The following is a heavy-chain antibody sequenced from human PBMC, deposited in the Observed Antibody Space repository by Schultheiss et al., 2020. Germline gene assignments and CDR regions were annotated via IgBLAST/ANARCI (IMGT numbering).Heavy chain of an antibody. V-gene: IGHV3-48*03. J-gene: IGHJ4*02. CDR2: ISTSGSTI. Sequence: GGSLRLSCAASGFIVSSHEMNWVRQAPGRGLEWVSYISTSGSTIYYVDSVKGRFTISRDNAKNSLYLQMNSLRAEDTAVYYCVRHDWSSLNWGQGTLVTVSS. D-gene: IGHD3-9*01. CDR3: VRHDWSSLN. CDR1: GFIVSSHE.